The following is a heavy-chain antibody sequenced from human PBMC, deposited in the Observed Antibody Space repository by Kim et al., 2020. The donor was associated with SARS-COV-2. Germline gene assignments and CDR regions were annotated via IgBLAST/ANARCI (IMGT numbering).Heavy chain of an antibody. CDR2: FDPEDGET. Sequence: ASVKVSCKVSGYTLTELSMHWVRQAPGKGLEWMGGFDPEDGETIYAQKFQGRVTMTEDTSTDTAYMELSSLRSEDTAVYYCANNLRSGYSYGYRYWGQGTLVTVSS. CDR3: ANNLRSGYSYGYRY. V-gene: IGHV1-24*01. J-gene: IGHJ4*02. CDR1: GYTLTELS. D-gene: IGHD5-18*01.